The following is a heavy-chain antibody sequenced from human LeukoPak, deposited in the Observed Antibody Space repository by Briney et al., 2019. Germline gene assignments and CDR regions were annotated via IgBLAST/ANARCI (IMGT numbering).Heavy chain of an antibody. D-gene: IGHD4-23*01. J-gene: IGHJ4*02. CDR3: ARDGYGGNFLFDY. CDR2: IYYSGST. CDR1: GGSISSYY. V-gene: IGHV4-59*01. Sequence: SETLSLTCTVSGGSISSYYWSWIRQPPGKGLEWIGYIYYSGSTNYNPSLKSRVTISVDTSKNQFSLKLSSVTAADTAVYYCARDGYGGNFLFDYWGQGTLVTVSS.